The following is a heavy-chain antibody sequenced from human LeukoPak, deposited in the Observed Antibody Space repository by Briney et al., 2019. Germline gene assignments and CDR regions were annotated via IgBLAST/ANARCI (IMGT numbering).Heavy chain of an antibody. D-gene: IGHD3-3*01. CDR1: GFTFRNYW. Sequence: PGGSLRLSCVASGFTFRNYWMSWVRQAPGKGLEWVANTKEDGSEQYYIDSVEGRFTISRDNAKNSLYLQMNGLGAEDTAVYYCARVDFWSGYLGYGAFDMWGQGTMVTVSS. CDR2: TKEDGSEQ. CDR3: ARVDFWSGYLGYGAFDM. V-gene: IGHV3-7*01. J-gene: IGHJ3*02.